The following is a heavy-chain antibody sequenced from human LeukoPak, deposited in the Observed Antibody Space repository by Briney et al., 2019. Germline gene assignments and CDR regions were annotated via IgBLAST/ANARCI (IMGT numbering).Heavy chain of an antibody. CDR1: GGTFGSDA. D-gene: IGHD3-3*01. CDR2: IIPMMETA. Sequence: SVKVSCKASGGTFGSDAISWVRKAPGQGLEWMGGIIPMMETADYAEKFKGRVTITTDESASTAYMKVSSLRAEDTAVYYCASGIDEWLMRYWGQGTLVTVSS. J-gene: IGHJ4*02. V-gene: IGHV1-69*05. CDR3: ASGIDEWLMRY.